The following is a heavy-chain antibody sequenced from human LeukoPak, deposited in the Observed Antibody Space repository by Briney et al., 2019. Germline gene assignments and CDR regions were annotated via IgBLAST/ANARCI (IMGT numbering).Heavy chain of an antibody. CDR2: IYYSGST. CDR3: ARGAYYYGSGTPGGYYYYYYMDV. D-gene: IGHD3-10*01. Sequence: SETLSLTCTVSGGSISSYYWSWIRQPPGKGLEWIGYIYYSGSTNYNPSLKSRVTISVDTSKNQFSLKLSSVTAADTAVYYYARGAYYYGSGTPGGYYYYYYMDVWGKGTTVTVSS. CDR1: GGSISSYY. J-gene: IGHJ6*03. V-gene: IGHV4-59*08.